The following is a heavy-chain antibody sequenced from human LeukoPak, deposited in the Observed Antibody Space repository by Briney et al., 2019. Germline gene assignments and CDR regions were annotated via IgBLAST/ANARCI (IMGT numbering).Heavy chain of an antibody. Sequence: PGGSLRLSCAASGFTFSSYSMKWVRQAPGKGLEWVSSISSSSSSTYYADSVKGRFTISRDNAKNSLYLQMNSLRAEDTAVYYCARSLYDSSGYGGLWGQGTLVTVSS. CDR2: ISSSSSST. J-gene: IGHJ4*02. D-gene: IGHD3-22*01. CDR3: ARSLYDSSGYGGL. CDR1: GFTFSSYS. V-gene: IGHV3-21*01.